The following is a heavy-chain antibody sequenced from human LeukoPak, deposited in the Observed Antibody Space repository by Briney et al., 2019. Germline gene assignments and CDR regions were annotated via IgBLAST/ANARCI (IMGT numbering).Heavy chain of an antibody. Sequence: GASVKVSCKASGGTFSSYAISWVRQAPGQGLEWMGGIIPIFGTANYAQKFQGRVTITADKSTSTAYMELSSLRSEDTAVYYCATGVAYSNFRPYENWFDPWGQGTLVTVSS. V-gene: IGHV1-69*06. CDR3: ATGVAYSNFRPYENWFDP. D-gene: IGHD4-11*01. J-gene: IGHJ5*02. CDR1: GGTFSSYA. CDR2: IIPIFGTA.